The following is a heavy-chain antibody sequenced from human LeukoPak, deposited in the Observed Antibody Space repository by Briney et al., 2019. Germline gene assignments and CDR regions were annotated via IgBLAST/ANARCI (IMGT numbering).Heavy chain of an antibody. Sequence: ASVKVSCKASGYTFTGYYMHWVRQAPGQGLEWMGWINPNSGGTNYAQKFQGRVTVTRDTSISTAYMELSRLRSDDTAVYYCARVSFGYGQERAVDYWGQGTLVTVSS. J-gene: IGHJ4*02. CDR1: GYTFTGYY. V-gene: IGHV1-2*02. CDR2: INPNSGGT. CDR3: ARVSFGYGQERAVDY. D-gene: IGHD5-18*01.